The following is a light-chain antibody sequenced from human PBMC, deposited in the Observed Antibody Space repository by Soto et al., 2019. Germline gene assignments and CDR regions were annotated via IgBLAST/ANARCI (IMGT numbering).Light chain of an antibody. CDR2: GAS. J-gene: IGKJ3*01. CDR1: QGIANF. Sequence: IQLTQSPSSLSASVGDRVTISCRASQGIANFLAWYQQKPGKAPKLLIYGASTLQSGVPSRFSGSGSGTDFTLTISSLKPEDFATYYCQQLNSITIPFGPGTKVDIK. V-gene: IGKV1-9*01. CDR3: QQLNSITIP.